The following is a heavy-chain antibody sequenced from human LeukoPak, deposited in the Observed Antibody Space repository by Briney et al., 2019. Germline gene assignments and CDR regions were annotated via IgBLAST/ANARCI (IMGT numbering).Heavy chain of an antibody. CDR2: ITTYNGDT. V-gene: IGHV1-18*01. D-gene: IGHD2-2*01. CDR1: GYTFSSYG. CDR3: ARVTLKSTTTRFTLAGDYFDY. Sequence: EASVKVSCKASGYTFSSYGISWVRQAPGQGPEWMGWITTYNGDTNYAQNLQGRVTMTTDTSTSTAYMDLRSLRSDDTAVYYCARVTLKSTTTRFTLAGDYFDYWGQGTLVTVSS. J-gene: IGHJ4*02.